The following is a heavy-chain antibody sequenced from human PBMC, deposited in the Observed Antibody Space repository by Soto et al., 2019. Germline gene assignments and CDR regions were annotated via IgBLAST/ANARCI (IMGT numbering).Heavy chain of an antibody. CDR3: ARDLEKYDRHYFDN. J-gene: IGHJ4*02. CDR1: RFSLSTYW. Sequence: EVQLVESGGGLVQPGGSLRLSCVASRFSLSTYWMYWVRQAPGKGLMWVSRINSDGGITNYADSVKGRFTISRDNAKNSMYLQMNRLRVDVTAVYYCARDLEKYDRHYFDNWGQGTLVTVSS. V-gene: IGHV3-74*01. CDR2: INSDGGIT. D-gene: IGHD3-22*01.